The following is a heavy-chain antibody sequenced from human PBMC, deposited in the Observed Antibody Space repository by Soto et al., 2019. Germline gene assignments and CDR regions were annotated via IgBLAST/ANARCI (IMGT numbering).Heavy chain of an antibody. CDR2: INQAGSLK. Sequence: DVQLVESGGGLVKPGGSLRLSCAASGFTFSASWRTWVRQAPGKGLEWLANINQAGSLKQYVDSVRGRFTISRDNAKNSLSLQMNSLRVEDTAVYYCVRPPGRALDIWGQGTMVTVSS. CDR1: GFTFSASW. D-gene: IGHD2-8*02. CDR3: VRPPGRALDI. J-gene: IGHJ3*02. V-gene: IGHV3-7*01.